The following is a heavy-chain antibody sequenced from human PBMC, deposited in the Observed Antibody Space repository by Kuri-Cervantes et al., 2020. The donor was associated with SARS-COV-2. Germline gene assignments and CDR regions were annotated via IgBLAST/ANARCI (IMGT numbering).Heavy chain of an antibody. J-gene: IGHJ4*02. CDR2: IIPILGTA. CDR1: GGTFSSYA. CDR3: ARTAKTGQLRDY. V-gene: IGHV1-69*04. Sequence: SVKVSCKASGGTFSSYAISWVRQAPGQGLEWMGRIIPILGTANYAQKFQGRVTITADKSTNTAYMELSSLRSEDTAVYYCARTAKTGQLRDYWGQGTLVTVSS. D-gene: IGHD2-21*02.